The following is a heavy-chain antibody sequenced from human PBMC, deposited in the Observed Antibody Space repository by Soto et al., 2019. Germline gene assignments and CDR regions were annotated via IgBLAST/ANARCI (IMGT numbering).Heavy chain of an antibody. CDR2: ISAYTDDP. D-gene: IGHD2-2*01. CDR1: GNTFTNFG. CDR3: ARVIPGAEAWFDP. J-gene: IGHJ5*02. V-gene: IGHV1-18*01. Sequence: APVKVSCKASGNTFTNFGVTWVRQAPGQGLEWMGWISAYTDDPNYAQKFQGRVTMTIDTSTSTAYLDLRSLTSDDTAVYYCARVIPGAEAWFDPWGQGTLVTVSS.